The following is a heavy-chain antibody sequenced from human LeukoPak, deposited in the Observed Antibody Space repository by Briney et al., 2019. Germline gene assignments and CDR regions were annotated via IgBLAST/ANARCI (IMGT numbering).Heavy chain of an antibody. CDR1: GFTFNTYT. CDR2: ISGSSGII. J-gene: IGHJ3*02. Sequence: PGGSLRLSCAASGFTFNTYTMNWVRKAPGKGLEWVSYISGSSGIIAYADSVRGRFTISRDNSKNTLYLQMNSLRAEDTAVYYCARELDGATGAFDIWGQGTMVTVSS. D-gene: IGHD1-26*01. V-gene: IGHV3-48*01. CDR3: ARELDGATGAFDI.